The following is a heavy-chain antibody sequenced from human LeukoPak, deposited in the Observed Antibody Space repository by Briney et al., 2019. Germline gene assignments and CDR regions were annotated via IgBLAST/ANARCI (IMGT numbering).Heavy chain of an antibody. CDR2: ISSSSSYI. CDR1: GFTFSSYS. J-gene: IGHJ4*02. Sequence: PGGSLRLSCAASGFTFSSYSMNWVRQAPGKGLEWVSSISSSSSYIYYADSVKGRFTISRDNSKNTVYLQMNSLRAEDTAVYYCARDRGGRIGYFDYWGQGTLVTVSS. D-gene: IGHD3-10*01. V-gene: IGHV3-21*01. CDR3: ARDRGGRIGYFDY.